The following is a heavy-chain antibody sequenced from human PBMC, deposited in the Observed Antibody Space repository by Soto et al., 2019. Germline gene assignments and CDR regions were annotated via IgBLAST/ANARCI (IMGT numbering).Heavy chain of an antibody. CDR3: AKDIGPYNYGYYHYYGTDV. CDR2: ISWNSGRI. Sequence: EMQLVESGGNLVQPDRSLRLSCAASGFTFDDYAMHWVRQAPGKGLEWVSGISWNSGRIGYADSVKGRFTISRDNAKNSLYLQMNSLRAEDTALYYCAKDIGPYNYGYYHYYGTDVWGHGTTVTVSS. D-gene: IGHD5-18*01. V-gene: IGHV3-9*01. CDR1: GFTFDDYA. J-gene: IGHJ6*02.